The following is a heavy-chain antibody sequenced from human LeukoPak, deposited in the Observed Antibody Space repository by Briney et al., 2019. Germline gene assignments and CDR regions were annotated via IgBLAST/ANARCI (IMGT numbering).Heavy chain of an antibody. V-gene: IGHV3-11*01. CDR1: EFTFSDYY. J-gene: IGHJ6*03. D-gene: IGHD1-7*01. CDR3: ASKLGITGTTGYYYYYMDV. Sequence: GGSLRLSCAASEFTFSDYYMSWIRQAPGKGLEWVSYISSSGSTIYYADSVKGRFTISRDNAKNSLYLQMNSLRAEDTAVYYCASKLGITGTTGYYYYYMDVWGKGTTVTVSS. CDR2: ISSSGSTI.